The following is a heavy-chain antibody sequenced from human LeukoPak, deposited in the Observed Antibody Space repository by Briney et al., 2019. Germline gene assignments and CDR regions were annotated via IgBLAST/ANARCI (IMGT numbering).Heavy chain of an antibody. V-gene: IGHV3-72*01. D-gene: IGHD3-9*01. CDR2: TRNKARSYTT. J-gene: IGHJ4*02. CDR1: GFPFSDHY. CDR3: TRTYYDILTGIRDFDY. Sequence: GGSLRLSCAGSGFPFSDHYMDWVRQAPGKGLEWVGRTRNKARSYTTDYAASVKGRFTISRDASKNSVYLQMNSLKTEDTAVYYCTRTYYDILTGIRDFDYWGQGTLVTVSS.